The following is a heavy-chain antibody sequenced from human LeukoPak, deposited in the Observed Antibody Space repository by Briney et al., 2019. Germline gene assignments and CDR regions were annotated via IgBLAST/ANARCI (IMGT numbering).Heavy chain of an antibody. Sequence: PSETLSLTCTVSGGSISSSSYYWSWIRQPPGKGLEWIGEINHSGSTNYNPSLKSRVTISVDTSKNQFSLNLRSVTAADTAVYFCARARAFVWGSYRYIPYYFDPWGQGTLVTVSS. CDR1: GGSISSSSYY. CDR2: INHSGST. D-gene: IGHD3-16*02. CDR3: ARARAFVWGSYRYIPYYFDP. J-gene: IGHJ5*02. V-gene: IGHV4-39*07.